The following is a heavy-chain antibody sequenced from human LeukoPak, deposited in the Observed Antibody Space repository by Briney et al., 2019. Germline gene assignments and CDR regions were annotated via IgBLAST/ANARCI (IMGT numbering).Heavy chain of an antibody. CDR1: GGSISPYF. D-gene: IGHD6-19*01. CDR2: ISYSGTT. V-gene: IGHV4-59*08. Sequence: SETLSLTCTVSGGSISPYFWSWIRQSPGKGLEWIGYISYSGTTEYNPSLNGRLTMSVDTSINQFSLKLSSVTAADTAMYYCARLRLRYHSNGYPTPYEAVDIWGQGTVVTVSS. CDR3: ARLRLRYHSNGYPTPYEAVDI. J-gene: IGHJ3*02.